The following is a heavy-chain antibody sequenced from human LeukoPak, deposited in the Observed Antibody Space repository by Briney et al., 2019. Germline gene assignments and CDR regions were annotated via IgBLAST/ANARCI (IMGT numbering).Heavy chain of an antibody. V-gene: IGHV3-30*02. CDR1: GFTFSSYG. CDR2: IRYDGSNK. Sequence: GGSLRLSCAASGFTFSSYGMHWVRQAPGKGLEWVAFIRYDGSNKYYADSVKGRFTISRDNSKNTLYLQMNSLRAEDTAVYYCARVLSGYSYPFDYWGQGTLVTVSS. CDR3: ARVLSGYSYPFDY. J-gene: IGHJ4*02. D-gene: IGHD5-18*01.